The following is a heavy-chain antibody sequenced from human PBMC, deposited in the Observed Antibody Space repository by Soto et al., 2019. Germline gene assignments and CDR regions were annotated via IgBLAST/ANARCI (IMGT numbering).Heavy chain of an antibody. J-gene: IGHJ3*02. CDR1: GYTFTSYY. D-gene: IGHD5-18*01. V-gene: IGHV1-46*01. CDR3: ARAQTGYSYGRGAFDI. Sequence: QVQLVQSGAEVKKPGASVKVSCKASGYTFTSYYMHWVRQAPGQGLEWMGKINPSGGSTSYAQKFQGRVTMTRDTSTSTVYMELSSLRSEDTAVYYCARAQTGYSYGRGAFDIWGQGTMVTVSS. CDR2: INPSGGST.